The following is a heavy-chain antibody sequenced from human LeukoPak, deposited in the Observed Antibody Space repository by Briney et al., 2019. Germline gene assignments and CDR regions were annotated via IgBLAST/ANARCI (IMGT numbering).Heavy chain of an antibody. Sequence: SVKVSCKASGGTFSSHAIAWVRQAPGQGPEWMGGIIPTSGTVHYAQKFQGRVTITTDESTHTAFMELSSLTSDDTAVYFCARGLQYQLLKALGYYYMDVWGEGTTVTVSS. CDR1: GGTFSSHA. V-gene: IGHV1-69*05. D-gene: IGHD2-2*01. CDR2: IIPTSGTV. J-gene: IGHJ6*03. CDR3: ARGLQYQLLKALGYYYMDV.